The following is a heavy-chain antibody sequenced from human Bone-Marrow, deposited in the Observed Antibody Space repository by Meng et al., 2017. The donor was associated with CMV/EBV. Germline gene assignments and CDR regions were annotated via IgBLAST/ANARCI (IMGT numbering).Heavy chain of an antibody. CDR3: AREDSSGYYLTH. J-gene: IGHJ1*01. D-gene: IGHD3-22*01. CDR1: GGSITNNNYY. Sequence: LRLSCTVSGGSITNNNYYWGWIRQPPGKGLEWIGYIYYSGSTYYNPSLKSRVTISVDTSKNQFSVKLSSVTAADTAVYYCAREDSSGYYLTHWGQGTLVTGYS. CDR2: IYYSGST. V-gene: IGHV4-30-4*08.